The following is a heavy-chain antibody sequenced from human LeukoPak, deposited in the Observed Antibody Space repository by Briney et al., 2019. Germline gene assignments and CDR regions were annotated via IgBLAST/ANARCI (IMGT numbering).Heavy chain of an antibody. D-gene: IGHD3-3*01. J-gene: IGHJ5*02. Sequence: PSQTLSLTCTVSGGSISSGGYYWSWIRQHPGKGLEWIGYIYYSGSTYHNPSLKSRVTISVDTSKNQFSLKLSSVTAADTAVYYCARGETARWSLEWLFKYNWFDPWGQGTLVTISS. CDR1: GGSISSGGYY. V-gene: IGHV4-31*03. CDR3: ARGETARWSLEWLFKYNWFDP. CDR2: IYYSGST.